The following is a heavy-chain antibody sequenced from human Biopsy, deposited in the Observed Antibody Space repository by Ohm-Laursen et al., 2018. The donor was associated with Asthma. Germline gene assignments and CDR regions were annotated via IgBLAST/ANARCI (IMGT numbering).Heavy chain of an antibody. V-gene: IGHV4-39*01. CDR2: IYYSGTT. Sequence: TLSLTCSLSSGSGGYMRSGNYYWGWIRQPPGKGLEWIGRIYYSGTTYYNPSLESRVTVPADTSKTQFSLKLTSVTAADTAVYYCVRGSSSWHHGPFHYYYGLDVWGQGTTATVSS. D-gene: IGHD6-13*01. CDR3: VRGSSSWHHGPFHYYYGLDV. CDR1: SGSGGYMRSGNYY. J-gene: IGHJ6*02.